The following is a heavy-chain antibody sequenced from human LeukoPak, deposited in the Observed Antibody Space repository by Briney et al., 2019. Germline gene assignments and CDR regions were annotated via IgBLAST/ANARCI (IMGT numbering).Heavy chain of an antibody. V-gene: IGHV1-69*04. CDR2: IIPIFGIA. D-gene: IGHD3-22*01. Sequence: GASVKVSCKASGGTFSSYAISWVRQAPGQGLEWMGRIIPIFGIANYARKFQGRVTITADKSTSTAYMELSSLRSEDTAVYYCARDREYYYDSSGYYNDAFDIWGQGTMVTVSS. J-gene: IGHJ3*02. CDR1: GGTFSSYA. CDR3: ARDREYYYDSSGYYNDAFDI.